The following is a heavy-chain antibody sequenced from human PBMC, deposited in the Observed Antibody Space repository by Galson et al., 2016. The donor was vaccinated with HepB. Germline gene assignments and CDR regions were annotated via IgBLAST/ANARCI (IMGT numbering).Heavy chain of an antibody. V-gene: IGHV3-7*01. D-gene: IGHD6-6*01. Sequence: SLRLSCAASGFTFSTSWMSWVRQAPGKGLEWVANIKPDGREKYYVDSVKGRFTISRDNAKNSLFLQMNSLRAEDTAVSYCAKDSSSALWGRGSLVTVSS. J-gene: IGHJ2*01. CDR3: AKDSSSAL. CDR1: GFTFSTSW. CDR2: IKPDGREK.